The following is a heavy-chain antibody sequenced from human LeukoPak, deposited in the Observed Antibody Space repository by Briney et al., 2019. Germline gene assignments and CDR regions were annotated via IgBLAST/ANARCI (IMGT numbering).Heavy chain of an antibody. CDR2: IIPIFGTA. D-gene: IGHD4-23*01. CDR3: ARDQGGKGGRNYYYYMDV. V-gene: IGHV1-69*05. Sequence: ASVKVSRKASGGTFSSYAISWVRQAPGQGLEWMGRIIPIFGTANYAQKFQGRVTITTDESTSTAYMELSSPRSEDTAVYYCARDQGGKGGRNYYYYMDVWGKGTTVTVSS. CDR1: GGTFSSYA. J-gene: IGHJ6*03.